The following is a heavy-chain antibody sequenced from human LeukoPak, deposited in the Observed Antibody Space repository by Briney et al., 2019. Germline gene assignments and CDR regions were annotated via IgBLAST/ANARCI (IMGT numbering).Heavy chain of an antibody. CDR3: AREGGESWFDP. D-gene: IGHD5-24*01. CDR2: INHSGST. J-gene: IGHJ5*02. CDR1: GGSFSGYY. V-gene: IGHV4-34*01. Sequence: SETLSLTCAAYGGSFSGYYWSWIRQPPGKGLEWIGEINHSGSTNYNPSLKSRVTISVDTSKNQFSLKLSSVTAADTAVYYCAREGGESWFDPWGQGTLVTVSS.